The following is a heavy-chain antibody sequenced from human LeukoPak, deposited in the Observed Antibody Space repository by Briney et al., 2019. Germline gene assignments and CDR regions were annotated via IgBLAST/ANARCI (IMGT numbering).Heavy chain of an antibody. CDR1: GYTFTGHY. CDR2: INAGNGNT. CDR3: ATVPYSSSWYYYYYMDV. Sequence: ASVKVSCKASGYTFTGHYIHWVRQATGQGLEWMGWINAGNGNTKYSQKFQGRVTITRDTSASTAYMELSSLRSEDTAVYYCATVPYSSSWYYYYYMDVWGKGTTVTVSS. V-gene: IGHV1/OR15-3*02. J-gene: IGHJ6*03. D-gene: IGHD6-6*01.